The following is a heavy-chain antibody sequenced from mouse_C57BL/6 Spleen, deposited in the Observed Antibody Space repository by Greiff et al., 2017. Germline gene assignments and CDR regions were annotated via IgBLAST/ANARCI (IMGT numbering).Heavy chain of an antibody. V-gene: IGHV14-4*01. Sequence: VQLQQSGAELVRPGASVKLSCTASGFTIKDYYMHWVKQRPEQGLEWIGWIDPGNGDTYYASKFQGKATITADTSSNTAYLQLSSLTSEDTAVYYCLYYYGIAWFAYWGQGTLVTVSA. CDR2: IDPGNGDT. J-gene: IGHJ3*01. D-gene: IGHD1-1*01. CDR3: LYYYGIAWFAY. CDR1: GFTIKDYY.